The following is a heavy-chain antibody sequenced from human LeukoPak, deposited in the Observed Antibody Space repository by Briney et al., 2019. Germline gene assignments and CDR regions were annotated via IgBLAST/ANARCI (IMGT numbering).Heavy chain of an antibody. D-gene: IGHD5-18*01. V-gene: IGHV4-59*01. J-gene: IGHJ4*02. CDR2: IYYSGST. CDR3: ARDPGYGYGGLDY. CDR1: GGSISSYY. Sequence: PSEALSLTCTVSGGSISSYYWSWIRQPPGKGLEWIGYIYYSGSTNYNPSLKRRVTISVDTSKNQFSLKLSSVTAADTAVYYCARDPGYGYGGLDYWGQGTLVTVSS.